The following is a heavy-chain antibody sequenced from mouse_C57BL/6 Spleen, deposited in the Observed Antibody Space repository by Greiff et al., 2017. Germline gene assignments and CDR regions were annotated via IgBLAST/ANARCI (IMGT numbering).Heavy chain of an antibody. V-gene: IGHV2-2*01. CDR3: ARRGYSNYSYYFDY. J-gene: IGHJ2*01. CDR2: IWSGGST. Sequence: VKLVESGPGLVQPSQSLSITCTVSGFSLTSYGVHWVRQSPGKGLEWLGVIWSGGSTDYNAAFISRLSISKDNSKSQVFFKMNSLQADDTAIYYCARRGYSNYSYYFDYWGQGTTLTVSS. D-gene: IGHD2-5*01. CDR1: GFSLTSYG.